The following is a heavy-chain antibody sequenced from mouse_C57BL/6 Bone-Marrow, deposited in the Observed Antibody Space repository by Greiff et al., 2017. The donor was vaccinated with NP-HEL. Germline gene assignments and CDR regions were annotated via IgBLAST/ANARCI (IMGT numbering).Heavy chain of an antibody. CDR3: ARTITTVVATSDYCDY. CDR1: GYTFTSYW. J-gene: IGHJ2*01. D-gene: IGHD1-1*01. V-gene: IGHV1-55*01. Sequence: VQLQQPGAELVKPGASVKMSCKASGYTFTSYWITWVKQRPGQGLEWIGDIYPGSGSTNYNEKFKSKATLTVDTSSSTAYMQLSSLTSEDSAVYYCARTITTVVATSDYCDYWGQGTTLTVSS. CDR2: IYPGSGST.